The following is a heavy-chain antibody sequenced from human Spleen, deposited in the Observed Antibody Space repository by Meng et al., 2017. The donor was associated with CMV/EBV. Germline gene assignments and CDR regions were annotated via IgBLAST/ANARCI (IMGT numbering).Heavy chain of an antibody. D-gene: IGHD4-17*01. V-gene: IGHV3-66*01. Sequence: EVQLVESGGGLVQPGGSLILSCAASGFTVSSNYMSWVRQAPGKGLEWVSVIYSGGSTYYADSVKGRFTISRDNSKNTLYLQMNSLRAEDTAVYYCARTYGDYVWWFDTWGQGTLVTVAS. CDR3: ARTYGDYVWWFDT. CDR2: IYSGGST. J-gene: IGHJ5*02. CDR1: GFTVSSNY.